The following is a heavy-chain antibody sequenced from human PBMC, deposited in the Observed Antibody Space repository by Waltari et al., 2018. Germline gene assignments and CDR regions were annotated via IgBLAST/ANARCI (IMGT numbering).Heavy chain of an antibody. CDR2: VGSSGAAT. D-gene: IGHD2-21*01. V-gene: IGHV3-23*01. J-gene: IGHJ4*02. CDR3: AKRGAPGELWFFDY. Sequence: EVQLLESGGGLVQPGGSLRLSCTVSGFTLRAYAMTWVRQAPGKGLEWVELVGSSGAATYYADSVKGRFSISRDNSRNTLYLQMNSLRAEDTAMYYCAKRGAPGELWFFDYWGQGNLVTVSA. CDR1: GFTLRAYA.